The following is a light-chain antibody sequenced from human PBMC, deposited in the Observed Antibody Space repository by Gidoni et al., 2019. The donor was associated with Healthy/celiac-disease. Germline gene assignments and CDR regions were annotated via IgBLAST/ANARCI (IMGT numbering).Light chain of an antibody. CDR1: QSVRSY. J-gene: IGKJ1*01. CDR3: QQRSNWPT. CDR2: DAS. Sequence: EIVLTKAPATLSLSPGARATLSCRASQSVRSYLAWYQQKPGQAPRLLIYDASNRATGIPARFSGSGSGTDFTRTISSLEPEDFAVYYCQQRSNWPTFGQGTKVEIK. V-gene: IGKV3-11*01.